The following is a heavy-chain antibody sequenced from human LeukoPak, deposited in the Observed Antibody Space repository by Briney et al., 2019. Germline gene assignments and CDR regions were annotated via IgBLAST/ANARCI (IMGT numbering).Heavy chain of an antibody. CDR2: IYSGGST. D-gene: IGHD1-1*01. CDR3: ARGADIWNYFDY. CDR1: GFTVSSNY. V-gene: IGHV3-53*01. Sequence: GGSLRLSCAASGFTVSSNYMSWVRQAPGKGLEWVSVIYSGGSTYYADSVKGRFTISRDNSKNTLYLQMNSLRAEDTAVYYCARGADIWNYFDYWGQGTLVTVSS. J-gene: IGHJ4*02.